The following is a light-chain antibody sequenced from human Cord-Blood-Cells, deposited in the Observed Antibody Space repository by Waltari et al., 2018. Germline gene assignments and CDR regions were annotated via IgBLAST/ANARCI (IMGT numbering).Light chain of an antibody. CDR3: CSYAGSSTYV. Sequence: QSALTQPASVSGSPAQSITISCTGTSRAVGSYNLVSWYQQHPGKAPKLMIYEVSKRPSGVSNRFSGSKSGNTASLTISGLQAEDEADYYCCSYAGSSTYVFGTGTKVTVL. CDR1: SRAVGSYNL. CDR2: EVS. J-gene: IGLJ1*01. V-gene: IGLV2-23*02.